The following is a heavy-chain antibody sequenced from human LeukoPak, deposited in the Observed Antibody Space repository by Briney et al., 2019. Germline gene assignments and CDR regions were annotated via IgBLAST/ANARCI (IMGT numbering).Heavy chain of an antibody. Sequence: SVKVSCKASGYTFTGYYMHWVRRAPGQGLEWMGWINPNSGGTNYAQKFQGRVTMTRDTSISTAYMELSRLRSDDTAVYYCARGGSSGEWFSHLDYWGQGTLVTVSS. V-gene: IGHV1-2*02. J-gene: IGHJ4*02. D-gene: IGHD3-3*01. CDR3: ARGGSSGEWFSHLDY. CDR1: GYTFTGYY. CDR2: INPNSGGT.